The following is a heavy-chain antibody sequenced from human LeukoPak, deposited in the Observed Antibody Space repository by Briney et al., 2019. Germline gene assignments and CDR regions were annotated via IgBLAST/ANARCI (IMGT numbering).Heavy chain of an antibody. Sequence: GGSLRLSCAASGFTFSSYGMSWVRQAPGKGLEWVSGISGGAGSTYYADSVKGRFTISRDNSKNTLYLQMNSLRAEDTAVYYCARDDYGDYVWSQPTFDYWGQGTLVTVSS. J-gene: IGHJ4*02. D-gene: IGHD4-17*01. CDR2: ISGGAGST. CDR1: GFTFSSYG. V-gene: IGHV3-23*01. CDR3: ARDDYGDYVWSQPTFDY.